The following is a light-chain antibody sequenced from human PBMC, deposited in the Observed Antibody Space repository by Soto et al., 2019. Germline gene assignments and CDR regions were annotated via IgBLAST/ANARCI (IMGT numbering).Light chain of an antibody. Sequence: EIVLTQSPATLSLSPGETATLTCRASQSIAVFLAWYQHKPGQAPRLLMYEASNRAPGIPARFSGSRSGTDFTLTISSLEPEVFAVSSCTQSNTRSPLTFRQGTGLQNK. J-gene: IGKJ5*01. CDR1: QSIAVF. CDR3: TQSNTRSPLT. V-gene: IGKV3-11*01. CDR2: EAS.